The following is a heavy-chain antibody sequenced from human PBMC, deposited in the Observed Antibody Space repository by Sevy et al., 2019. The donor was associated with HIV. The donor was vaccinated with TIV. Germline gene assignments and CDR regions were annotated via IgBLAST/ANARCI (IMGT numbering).Heavy chain of an antibody. CDR1: GFRFNYHN. D-gene: IGHD2-8*01. CDR2: ISNSGSTT. J-gene: IGHJ5*02. Sequence: GGSLRLSCAASGFRFNYHNMNWVRQAPGKGLEWISYISNSGSTTYLADSVRGRFTISRDNAKNSLFLEMDNLTDEDPAVYSCAGEGNGERKTSPLDPWGRGIRSPSPQ. V-gene: IGHV3-48*02. CDR3: AGEGNGERKTSPLDP.